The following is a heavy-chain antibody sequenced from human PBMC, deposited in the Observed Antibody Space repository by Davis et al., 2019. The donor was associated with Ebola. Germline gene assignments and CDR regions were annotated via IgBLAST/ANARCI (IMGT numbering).Heavy chain of an antibody. J-gene: IGHJ5*02. V-gene: IGHV4-39*07. CDR3: ARALGYCRFDP. CDR1: GGSISSSSYY. Sequence: SETLSLTCTVSGGSISSSSYYWGWIRQPPGKGLEWIGNINHSGSTNYNPSLKSRVTISVDTSKNQFSLKLSSVTAADTAVYYCARALGYCRFDPWGQGTLVTVSS. CDR2: INHSGST. D-gene: IGHD2-15*01.